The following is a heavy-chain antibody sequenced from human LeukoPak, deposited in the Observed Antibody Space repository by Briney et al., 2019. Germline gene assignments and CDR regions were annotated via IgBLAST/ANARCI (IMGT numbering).Heavy chain of an antibody. J-gene: IGHJ4*02. V-gene: IGHV3-7*01. Sequence: GGSLRLSCVASGFTFSNYWMSWVRQAPGKGLEWVANKKHDGSEIYYVDSVKGRFTISRDNAKNSLYLQMNSLRAEDTAVYYCARISRGYCSGGTCYSNGPFDYWGQGTLVTVSS. CDR2: KKHDGSEI. CDR3: ARISRGYCSGGTCYSNGPFDY. D-gene: IGHD2-15*01. CDR1: GFTFSNYW.